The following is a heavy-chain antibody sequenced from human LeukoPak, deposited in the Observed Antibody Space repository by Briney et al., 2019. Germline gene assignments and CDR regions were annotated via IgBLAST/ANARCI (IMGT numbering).Heavy chain of an antibody. CDR2: INHSGST. CDR1: GYSISSGYY. CDR3: ARLEDDSSPDYYYYMDV. V-gene: IGHV4-38-2*02. Sequence: RPSETLSLTCTVSGYSISSGYYWGWIRQPPGKGLEWIGEINHSGSTNYNPSLKSRVTISVDTSKNQFSLKLSSVTAADTAVYYCARLEDDSSPDYYYYMDVWGKGTTVTVSS. J-gene: IGHJ6*03. D-gene: IGHD3-22*01.